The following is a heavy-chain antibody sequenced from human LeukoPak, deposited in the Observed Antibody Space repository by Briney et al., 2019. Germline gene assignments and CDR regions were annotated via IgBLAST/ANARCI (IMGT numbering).Heavy chain of an antibody. J-gene: IGHJ3*02. CDR2: MNPNSGNT. D-gene: IGHD2-21*01. CDR1: EYTFTSYD. Sequence: ASVKVSCKASEYTFTSYDINWVRQATGQRLEWMGWMNPNSGNTGYAQKFQGRVTITRNTSINTAYMELSSLRSEDTAVYYCARQMVIGNSDDAFDTWGQGTMVTVSS. CDR3: ARQMVIGNSDDAFDT. V-gene: IGHV1-8*03.